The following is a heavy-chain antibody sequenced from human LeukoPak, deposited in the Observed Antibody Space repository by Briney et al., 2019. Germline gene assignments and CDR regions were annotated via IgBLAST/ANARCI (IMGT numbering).Heavy chain of an antibody. Sequence: ASVKVSCKASGYTFTSYGISWVRQAPGQGLEWMGWISAYNGNTNYAQKLQGRVTMTTDTSTSTAYMELRSLRSDDTAVYYCARASSSWYDPYYLDYWGQGTLVTVSS. J-gene: IGHJ4*02. V-gene: IGHV1-18*01. CDR3: ARASSSWYDPYYLDY. CDR2: ISAYNGNT. CDR1: GYTFTSYG. D-gene: IGHD6-13*01.